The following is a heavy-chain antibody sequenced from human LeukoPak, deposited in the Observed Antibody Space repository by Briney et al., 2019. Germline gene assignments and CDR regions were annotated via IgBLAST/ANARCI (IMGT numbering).Heavy chain of an antibody. D-gene: IGHD2-21*02. V-gene: IGHV4-34*01. CDR2: INHSGYT. CDR3: TRMTAGHDY. J-gene: IGHJ4*02. CDR1: GVSFDDYY. Sequence: SETLSLTCAVSGVSFDDYYWSWVRQTPGKGLEWIGEINHSGYTNDSPSLKSRVTLSIDTSRKQFSLNLRSVTVADMGIYYCTRMTAGHDYWGQGTLVTVSS.